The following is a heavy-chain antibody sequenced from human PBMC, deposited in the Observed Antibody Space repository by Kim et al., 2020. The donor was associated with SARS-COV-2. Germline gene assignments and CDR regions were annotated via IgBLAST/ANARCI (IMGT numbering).Heavy chain of an antibody. D-gene: IGHD2-8*02. CDR1: GFSVRSYY. Sequence: GGSLRLSCAASGFSVRSYYMSWVRQAAGEGLEWLSVIYVDGNTHYADSVRGRFTISRDNSENIVYLQVNTLRVEDTAVYYCARDQGEGYWSWGEGAMVT. V-gene: IGHV3-66*01. CDR2: IYVDGNT. J-gene: IGHJ4*02. CDR3: ARDQGEGYWS.